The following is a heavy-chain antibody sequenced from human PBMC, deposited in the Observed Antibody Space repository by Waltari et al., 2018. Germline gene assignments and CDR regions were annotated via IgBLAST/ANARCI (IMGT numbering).Heavy chain of an antibody. J-gene: IGHJ4*02. CDR3: RSSGNLGLIDF. D-gene: IGHD1-26*01. V-gene: IGHV4-59*01. CDR1: DGSINSFT. Sequence: VQPLESGPGLVKPSETLSLTCFVGDGSINSFTWAWMRQPPGEGLEWIGSLHYTGDTMYNASLKSRVTISLDRSKRHLSLKLQSVTAADTALYYCRSSGNLGLIDFWGQGTLVAVSS. CDR2: LHYTGDT.